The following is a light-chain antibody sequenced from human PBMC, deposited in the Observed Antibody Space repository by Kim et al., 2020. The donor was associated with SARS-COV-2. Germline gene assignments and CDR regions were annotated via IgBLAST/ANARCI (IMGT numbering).Light chain of an antibody. CDR1: PIVSNT. V-gene: IGKV3-15*01. Sequence: VSPRERHTLSCTASPIVSNTVAWSQQKPGQAPRLLISCASTSATRVPAEFSGSASEPGFTLTINNLQSEDFAFYYCPQYSDWPQTFGQGTQVDIK. J-gene: IGKJ1*01. CDR2: CAS. CDR3: PQYSDWPQT.